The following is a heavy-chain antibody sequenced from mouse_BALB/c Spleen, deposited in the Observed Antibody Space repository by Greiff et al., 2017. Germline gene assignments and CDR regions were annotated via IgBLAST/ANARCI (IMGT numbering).Heavy chain of an antibody. CDR3: ARKGGFYYGSSYAMDY. D-gene: IGHD1-1*01. V-gene: IGHV5-6-4*01. CDR2: ISSGGSYT. Sequence: EVMLVESGGGLVKPGGSLKLSCAASGFTFSSYAMSWVRQTPEKRLEWVATISSGGSYTYYPDTVKGRFTISRDNAKNTLYLQMSSLKSEDTAMYYCARKGGFYYGSSYAMDYWGQGTSVTVSS. J-gene: IGHJ4*01. CDR1: GFTFSSYA.